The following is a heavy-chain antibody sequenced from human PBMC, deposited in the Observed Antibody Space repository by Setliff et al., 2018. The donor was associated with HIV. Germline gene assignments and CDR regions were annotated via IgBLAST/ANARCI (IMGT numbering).Heavy chain of an antibody. V-gene: IGHV4-34*01. CDR1: GGSFYGYY. CDR2: IDNSGST. CDR3: ARDRREEGMVRGVGLYYYYYMDV. D-gene: IGHD3-10*01. J-gene: IGHJ6*03. Sequence: SETLSLTCTVFGGSFYGYYWSWIRQPPGKGLEWIGEIDNSGSTNYSPSLKSQITMSLDTSKNQLSLRLISVTAADTAVYYCARDRREEGMVRGVGLYYYYYMDVWGKGTTVTVSS.